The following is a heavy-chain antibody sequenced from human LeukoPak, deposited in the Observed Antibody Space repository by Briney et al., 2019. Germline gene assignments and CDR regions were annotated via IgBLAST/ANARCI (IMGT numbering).Heavy chain of an antibody. CDR1: GGSFSGYY. V-gene: IGHV4-34*01. CDR2: INHNGST. CDR3: ARGVFEGYTDWYFDL. Sequence: SETLSLTCAVYGGSFSGYYWSWIRQPPGKGLEWIGEINHNGSTNYNPSLKSRVTISVDTSKNQFSLKLSSVTAADTAVYYCARGVFEGYTDWYFDLWGRGTLVTVSS. J-gene: IGHJ2*01. D-gene: IGHD5-18*01.